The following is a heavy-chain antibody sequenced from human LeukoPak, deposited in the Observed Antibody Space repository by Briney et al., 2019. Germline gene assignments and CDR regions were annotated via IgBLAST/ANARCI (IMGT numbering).Heavy chain of an antibody. CDR2: IYYSGST. CDR1: GGSISSYY. CDR3: ARSLRFSLDV. V-gene: IGHV4-59*01. D-gene: IGHD5-12*01. Sequence: SETLSLTCTVSGGSISSYYWSWIRQPPGKGLEWIGYIYYSGSTNYNPSLKSRVTISVDTSKNQFSLKLSSVTAADTAVYYCARSLRFSLDVWGQGTTVTVSS. J-gene: IGHJ6*02.